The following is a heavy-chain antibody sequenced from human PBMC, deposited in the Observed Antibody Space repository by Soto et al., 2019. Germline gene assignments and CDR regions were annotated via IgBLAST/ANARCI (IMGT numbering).Heavy chain of an antibody. Sequence: PSETLSLTCIVSGGSISSSSYSWAWIRQPPGKGLEWIGYIYYSGSTNYNPSLKSRVTISVDTSKNQFSLKLSSVTAADTAVYYCARSDGRYWGQGTLVTVSS. J-gene: IGHJ4*02. CDR2: IYYSGST. CDR3: ARSDGRY. CDR1: GGSISSSSYS. V-gene: IGHV4-61*05.